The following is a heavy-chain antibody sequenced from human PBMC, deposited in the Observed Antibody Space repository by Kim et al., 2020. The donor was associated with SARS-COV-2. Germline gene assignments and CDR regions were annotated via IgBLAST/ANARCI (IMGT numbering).Heavy chain of an antibody. Sequence: SETLSLTCTVSGGSISSSSYYWGWIRQPPGKGLEWIGSIYYSGSTYYNPSLKSRVTISVDTSKNQFSLKLSSVTAADTAVYYCARDQDSSSPYYGMDVWGQGTTVTVSS. CDR1: GGSISSSSYY. D-gene: IGHD6-13*01. V-gene: IGHV4-39*07. J-gene: IGHJ6*02. CDR3: ARDQDSSSPYYGMDV. CDR2: IYYSGST.